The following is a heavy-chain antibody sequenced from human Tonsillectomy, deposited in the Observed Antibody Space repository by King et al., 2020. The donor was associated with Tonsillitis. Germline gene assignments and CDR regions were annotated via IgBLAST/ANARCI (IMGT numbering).Heavy chain of an antibody. CDR3: ARDQYGSYPYDAFDI. CDR1: GVSISNYY. Sequence: QLQESGPGLVKPSETLSLTCTVSGVSISNYYWSWVRQPPGKGLAWIGFIYYNSGSTNYNPSLKSRVTISVDTSKNQFSLRLTSVTAADTSVYYCARDQYGSYPYDAFDIWGQGTMVTVSS. CDR2: IYYNSGST. J-gene: IGHJ3*02. V-gene: IGHV4-59*01. D-gene: IGHD1-26*01.